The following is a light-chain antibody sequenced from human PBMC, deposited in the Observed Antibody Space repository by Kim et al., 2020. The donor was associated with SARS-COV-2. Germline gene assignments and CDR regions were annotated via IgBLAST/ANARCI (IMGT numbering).Light chain of an antibody. J-gene: IGKJ2*01. V-gene: IGKV1-39*01. CDR2: AAS. CDR3: QQSYSTPRDT. Sequence: DIQMTQSPSSLSASVGDRVTITCRASQSISSYLNWYQQKPGKAPKLLIYAASSLQSGVPSRFSGSGSGTDFTLTISSLQPEDFATYYWQQSYSTPRDTFGQGNKLEI. CDR1: QSISSY.